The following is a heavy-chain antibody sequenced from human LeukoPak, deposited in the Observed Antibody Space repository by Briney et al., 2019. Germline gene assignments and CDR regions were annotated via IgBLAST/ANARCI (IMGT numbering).Heavy chain of an antibody. Sequence: KSGGSLRLSCAASGFTFSDYYMNWVRQASGKGLEWVSSISTSSSYIYYADAVKGRFTISRDNAKNSLYLQINSLRAEDTAVYYCARVGLDRRGYSGYEAFDYWGQGTLVTVSS. CDR3: ARVGLDRRGYSGYEAFDY. J-gene: IGHJ4*02. CDR1: GFTFSDYY. D-gene: IGHD5-12*01. CDR2: ISTSSSYI. V-gene: IGHV3-21*01.